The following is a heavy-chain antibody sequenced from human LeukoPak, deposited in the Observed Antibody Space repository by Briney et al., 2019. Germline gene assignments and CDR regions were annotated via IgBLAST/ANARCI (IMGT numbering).Heavy chain of an antibody. V-gene: IGHV4-34*01. CDR1: GGSFSGYY. D-gene: IGHD5-18*01. Sequence: SETLSLTCAVYGGSFSGYYWSWIRQPPGKGLEWIGEISHSGSTNYNPSLKSRVTISVDTSKNQFSLKLSSVTAADTAVYYCARGATAMVFISFFDYWGQGTLVTVSS. CDR3: ARGATAMVFISFFDY. J-gene: IGHJ4*02. CDR2: ISHSGST.